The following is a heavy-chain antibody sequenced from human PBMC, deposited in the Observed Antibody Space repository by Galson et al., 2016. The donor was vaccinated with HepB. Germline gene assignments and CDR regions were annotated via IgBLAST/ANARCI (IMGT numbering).Heavy chain of an antibody. Sequence: QVQLQESGPGLVKPSETLSLTCTVSGDSVSSYYWTWIRQPPGKGLEWITFMYYIGSAKYTTSLKSRVTISIDTSKNQFSLKLYSVTAADTAVYYCARRRSTPWGHYFDYWGQGTLVTVSS. CDR1: GDSVSSYY. J-gene: IGHJ4*02. CDR3: ARRRSTPWGHYFDY. V-gene: IGHV4-59*02. CDR2: MYYIGSA. D-gene: IGHD7-27*01.